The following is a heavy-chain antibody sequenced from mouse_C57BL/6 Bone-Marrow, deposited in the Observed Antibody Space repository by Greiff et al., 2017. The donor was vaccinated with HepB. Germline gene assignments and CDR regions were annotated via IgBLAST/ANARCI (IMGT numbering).Heavy chain of an antibody. J-gene: IGHJ4*01. CDR1: GYTFTSYW. CDR3: AREGIYYYGSTVYYYAMDY. CDR2: IDPSDSYP. D-gene: IGHD1-1*01. Sequence: QVQLQQPGAELVMPGASVKLSCKASGYTFTSYWMHWVKQRPGQGLEWIGEIDPSDSYPNYNQKFKGKSTLTVDKSSSTAYMQLSSLTSEDSAVYYCAREGIYYYGSTVYYYAMDYWGQGTSVTVSS. V-gene: IGHV1-69*01.